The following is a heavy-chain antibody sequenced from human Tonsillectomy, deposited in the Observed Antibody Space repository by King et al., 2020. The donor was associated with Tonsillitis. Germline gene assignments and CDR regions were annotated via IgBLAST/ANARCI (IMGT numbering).Heavy chain of an antibody. CDR2: ISGSGGST. V-gene: IGHV3-23*01. D-gene: IGHD3-3*01. J-gene: IGHJ4*02. CDR1: GFTYSSYA. Sequence: QLQESGGGLVQPGRSLRLSCAASGFTYSSYAMSWVRQAPGKGLEWVSAISGSGGSTYYADSVKGRFTISRDNSKNTLYVQMNSLRAEGMAVDYCAKGLGRSYDFWSGYYPFDYWGQGTLVTVSS. CDR3: AKGLGRSYDFWSGYYPFDY.